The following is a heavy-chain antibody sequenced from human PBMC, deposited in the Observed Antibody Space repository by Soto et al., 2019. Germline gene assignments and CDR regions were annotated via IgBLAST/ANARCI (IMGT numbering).Heavy chain of an antibody. V-gene: IGHV3-66*04. Sequence: EVQLVESGGDLVQPGGSLRLSCAASGFTVSSNYMSWVRQAPGKGLEWISIIYSAGNTYYADSVKGRFTISRDNSKNTLYLQMNSLGAEDTAVYYCARHFVVGGPTINYYYGMDVWGQGTTVTVSS. CDR1: GFTVSSNY. CDR3: ARHFVVGGPTINYYYGMDV. CDR2: IYSAGNT. J-gene: IGHJ6*02. D-gene: IGHD1-26*01.